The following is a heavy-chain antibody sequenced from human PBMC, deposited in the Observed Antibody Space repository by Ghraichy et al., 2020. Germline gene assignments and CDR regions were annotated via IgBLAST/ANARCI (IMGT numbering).Heavy chain of an antibody. J-gene: IGHJ5*02. Sequence: GGSLRLSCTTSGFTFGDYYMTWFRQAPGKGLEWVSFIKSKGYGGTTEYASSVKGRFIVSRDDSKSIAYLQMNSLKIEDTAVYYCTRGPWRGRFYPWGQGTLVTVS. D-gene: IGHD3-3*01. CDR1: GFTFGDYY. V-gene: IGHV3-49*03. CDR2: IKSKGYGGTT. CDR3: TRGPWRGRFYP.